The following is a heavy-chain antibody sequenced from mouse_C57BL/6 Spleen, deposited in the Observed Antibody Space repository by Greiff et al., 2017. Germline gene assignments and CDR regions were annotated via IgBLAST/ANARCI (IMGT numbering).Heavy chain of an antibody. D-gene: IGHD2-2*01. CDR3: AREVTTKAMDY. J-gene: IGHJ4*01. CDR1: GYSFTGYY. V-gene: IGHV1-42*01. CDR2: INPSTGGT. Sequence: EVKLVESGPELVKPGASVKISCKASGYSFTGYYMNWVKQSPEKSLEWIGEINPSTGGTTYNQKFKAKATLTVDKSSSTAYMQLKSLTSEDSAVYYCAREVTTKAMDYWGQGTSVTVSS.